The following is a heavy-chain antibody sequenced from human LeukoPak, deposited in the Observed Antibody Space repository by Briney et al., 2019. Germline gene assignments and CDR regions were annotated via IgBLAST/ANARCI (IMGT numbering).Heavy chain of an antibody. CDR1: GYSFTSYW. Sequence: GESLKISCKGSGYSFTSYWISWVRQMPGIGLEWMGRIDPSDSYTNYSPSFQGHVTISADKSISTAYLQWSSLKASDTAMYYCARHSGYYYGSRTYYYGMDVWGKGTTVTVSS. CDR2: IDPSDSYT. D-gene: IGHD3-10*01. CDR3: ARHSGYYYGSRTYYYGMDV. J-gene: IGHJ6*04. V-gene: IGHV5-10-1*01.